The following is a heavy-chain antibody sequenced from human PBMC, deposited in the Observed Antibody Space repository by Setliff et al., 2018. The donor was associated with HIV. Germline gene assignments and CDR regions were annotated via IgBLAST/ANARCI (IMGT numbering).Heavy chain of an antibody. CDR1: GFTVSSNY. CDR2: IYSGGST. CDR3: ARDRTCSGGSCYGT. J-gene: IGHJ5*02. D-gene: IGHD2-15*01. Sequence: QPGGSLRLSCAASGFTVSSNYMNWVRQAPGKGLEWVSIIYSGGSTYYADSVKGRFTISRDNSKNTLYLQMNSLRAEDTAVYYCARDRTCSGGSCYGTWGQGTMVTVSS. V-gene: IGHV3-53*01.